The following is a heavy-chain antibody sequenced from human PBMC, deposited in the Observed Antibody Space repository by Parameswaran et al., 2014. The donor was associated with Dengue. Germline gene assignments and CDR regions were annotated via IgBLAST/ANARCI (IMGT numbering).Heavy chain of an antibody. Sequence: GSLRLSCAVYGGSFSGYYWSWIRQPPGKGLEWIGEINHSGSTNYNPSLKSRVTISVDTSKNQFSLKLSSVTAADTAVYYCARGGHYYDSSGYYYDRAPQYFQHWGQGTLVTVSS. CDR3: ARGGHYYDSSGYYYDRAPQYFQH. CDR1: GGSFSGYY. V-gene: IGHV4-34*01. CDR2: INHSGST. D-gene: IGHD3-22*01. J-gene: IGHJ1*01.